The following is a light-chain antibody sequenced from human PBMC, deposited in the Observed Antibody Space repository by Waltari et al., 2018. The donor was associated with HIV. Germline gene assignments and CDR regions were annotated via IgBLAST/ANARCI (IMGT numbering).Light chain of an antibody. CDR1: QSISSNY. J-gene: IGKJ1*01. CDR3: QQYGSSPWT. CDR2: GAS. V-gene: IGKV3-20*01. Sequence: IVLTQSPGTLSLSPGERATLSCRASQSISSNYLAWYQKTPGQAPRLLIYGASNRATGIPDRFSGSGSGTDFTLTISRLEPEDFAVYYCQQYGSSPWTFGQGTKVEIK.